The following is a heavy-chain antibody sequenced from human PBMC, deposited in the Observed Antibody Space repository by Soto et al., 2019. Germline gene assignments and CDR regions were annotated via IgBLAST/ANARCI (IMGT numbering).Heavy chain of an antibody. CDR2: ISSSSSYI. CDR3: ARAGELWLGYYYYYMDV. D-gene: IGHD5-18*01. J-gene: IGHJ6*03. V-gene: IGHV3-21*01. CDR1: GFTFSSYS. Sequence: GGSLRLSCAASGFTFSSYSMNWVRQAPGKGLEWVSSISSSSSYIYYADSVKGRFTISRDNAKNSLYLQMNSLRAEDTAVYYCARAGELWLGYYYYYMDVWGKGTTVTVSS.